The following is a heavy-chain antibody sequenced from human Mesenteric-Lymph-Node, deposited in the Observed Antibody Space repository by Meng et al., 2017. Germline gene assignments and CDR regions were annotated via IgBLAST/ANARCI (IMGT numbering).Heavy chain of an antibody. V-gene: IGHV4-4*02. D-gene: IGHD6-19*01. CDR2: IYHSGGT. J-gene: IGHJ4*02. Sequence: QLQESGPGLVQPSGTLSLTCAVSGGSISISTWWSWVRQPPGKGLEWIGEIYHSGGTNYNPSLRGRVTISLDKSKNQFSLTLRSVTAADTAVYYCARDPYATGWAGWGQGTLVTVSS. CDR1: GGSISISTW. CDR3: ARDPYATGWAG.